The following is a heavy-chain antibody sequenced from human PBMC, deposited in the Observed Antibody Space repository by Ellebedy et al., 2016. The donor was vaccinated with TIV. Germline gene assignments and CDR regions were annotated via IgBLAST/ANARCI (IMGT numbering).Heavy chain of an antibody. CDR1: GYTFTSYG. D-gene: IGHD6-13*01. Sequence: ASVKVSCKASGYTFTSYGIHWVRQAPGQGLQWMGWISTYNGNTDYSQRFQGRVTMTTDTSTSTAYMELRSLRSDDTAIFYCARGVGPAAGTDFWGQGTLVTVSS. V-gene: IGHV1-18*04. CDR2: ISTYNGNT. CDR3: ARGVGPAAGTDF. J-gene: IGHJ4*02.